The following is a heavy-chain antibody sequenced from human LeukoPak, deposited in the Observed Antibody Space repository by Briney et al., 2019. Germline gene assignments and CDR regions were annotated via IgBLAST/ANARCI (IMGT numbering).Heavy chain of an antibody. V-gene: IGHV4-59*08. Sequence: ASETLSLTCTVSGGSISTYYWSWIRQPPGKGLEWIGYIYYSGSINYNPSLKSRVTISVDTSKNQFSLKLTSVTAADTAVYYCARQSQYSGSQAPDYWGQGTLVTVSS. CDR1: GGSISTYY. J-gene: IGHJ4*02. CDR3: ARQSQYSGSQAPDY. CDR2: IYYSGSI. D-gene: IGHD5-12*01.